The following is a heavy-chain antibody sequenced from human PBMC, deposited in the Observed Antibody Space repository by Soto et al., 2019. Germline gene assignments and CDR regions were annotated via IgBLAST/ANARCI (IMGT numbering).Heavy chain of an antibody. J-gene: IGHJ4*02. V-gene: IGHV3-11*01. CDR3: ATDSRIVVVPAAPFDY. CDR1: GLTFSDYY. CDR2: ISNSGSTI. Sequence: QVQLVESGGGLVKPGGSLRLSCAASGLTFSDYYMNWIRQAPGKGLEWLSYISNSGSTIYYADSVKGRFTISRDNAKNSLYLQMNSLRAEDTAVYYCATDSRIVVVPAAPFDYWGQGSLVTVSS. D-gene: IGHD2-2*01.